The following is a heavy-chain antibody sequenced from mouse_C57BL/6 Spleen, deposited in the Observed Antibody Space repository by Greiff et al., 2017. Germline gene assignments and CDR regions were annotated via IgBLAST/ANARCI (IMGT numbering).Heavy chain of an antibody. D-gene: IGHD1-1*01. CDR1: GYTFTSYW. Sequence: QVHVKQPGAELVKPGASVKLSCKASGYTFTSYWMQWVNQRPGQGLEWIGELYPSDSYTNYNQKFKGKATLTVDTSSRTAYMQLSSLTSAASAVYYCARNYGSTLYYVDYWGQGTTLTVSS. CDR3: ARNYGSTLYYVDY. V-gene: IGHV1-50*01. CDR2: LYPSDSYT. J-gene: IGHJ2*01.